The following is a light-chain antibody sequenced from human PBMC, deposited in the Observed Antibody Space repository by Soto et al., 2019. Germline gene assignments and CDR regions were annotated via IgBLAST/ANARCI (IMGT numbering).Light chain of an antibody. CDR2: HNN. CDR3: QSRDSSLSSSWV. CDR1: SSNIEADFD. J-gene: IGLJ3*02. V-gene: IGLV1-40*01. Sequence: QSALTQPPSVSGAPGQRVTISCTGSSSNIEADFDVYWYQHLPGTAPKLLISHNNNRPSGVPDRFSGSKSGTSASLAITGLQADDEAVYYCQSRDSSLSSSWVFGGGTKLTVL.